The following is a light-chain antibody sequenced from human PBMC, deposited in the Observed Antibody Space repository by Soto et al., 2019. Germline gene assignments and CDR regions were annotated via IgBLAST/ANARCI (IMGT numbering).Light chain of an antibody. CDR1: QTVNSDY. CDR3: QQYGNSRQT. CDR2: GAS. V-gene: IGKV3-20*01. J-gene: IGKJ1*01. Sequence: EIVLTQSPGTLSLSPGARATLSCRASQTVNSDYLAWYQQKPGQAPRLLFFGASSRASGIPDRFSGSGSGTDFTLTISRLEPEDFAVYYCQQYGNSRQTFGQGTKVEIK.